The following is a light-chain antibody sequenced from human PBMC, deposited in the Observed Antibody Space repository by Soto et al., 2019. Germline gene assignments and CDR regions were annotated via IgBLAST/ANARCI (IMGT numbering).Light chain of an antibody. CDR1: QSVSSSY. Sequence: EIVLTQSPGTLSLSPGERATLSCRASQSVSSSYLAWYQQKPGQAPRLLIYGASSRATGIPDRFSGSGSGTDFTLNISRLEPEDSAVYYCQQYGSSPGFTFGPGKKVDIK. V-gene: IGKV3-20*01. J-gene: IGKJ3*01. CDR2: GAS. CDR3: QQYGSSPGFT.